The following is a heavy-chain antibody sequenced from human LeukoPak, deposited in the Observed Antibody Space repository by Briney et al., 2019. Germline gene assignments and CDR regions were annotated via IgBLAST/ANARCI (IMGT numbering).Heavy chain of an antibody. Sequence: PGGSLRLSCAASGFTFSDYYMSWTRQAPGKGLEWVSYISSSGSTIYYADSVKGRFTISRHNAKNSLYLQMNSLRAEDTAVYYCARVGDTAMVTNYYYYYMDVWGKGTTVTVSS. J-gene: IGHJ6*03. CDR1: GFTFSDYY. CDR3: ARVGDTAMVTNYYYYYMDV. CDR2: ISSSGSTI. V-gene: IGHV3-11*04. D-gene: IGHD5-18*01.